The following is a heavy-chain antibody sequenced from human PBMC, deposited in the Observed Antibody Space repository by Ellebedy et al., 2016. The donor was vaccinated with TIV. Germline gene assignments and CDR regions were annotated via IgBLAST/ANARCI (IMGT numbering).Heavy chain of an antibody. D-gene: IGHD3-16*01. Sequence: GESLKISCAASGFTFNSYWMTWVRQAPGKGLEWVANIHQDGSDKYYVDSLRGRFTISRDNAKNSLYLQMNSLRGEDTDVNYCATDGSYGDYRSPTHAFVMWGRGTLVTVSS. CDR2: IHQDGSDK. J-gene: IGHJ3*01. CDR1: GFTFNSYW. V-gene: IGHV3-7*01. CDR3: ATDGSYGDYRSPTHAFVM.